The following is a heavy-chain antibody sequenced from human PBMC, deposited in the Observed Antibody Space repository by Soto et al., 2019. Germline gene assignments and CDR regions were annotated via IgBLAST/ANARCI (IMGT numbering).Heavy chain of an antibody. CDR2: IYTTGGT. Sequence: PGGSLRLSCAASGFTVSNTYMTWVRQPPGKGLECVSVIYTTGGTNYADSVKGRFFISRDNSKNTLYLQMSNLRAEDTAVYYCARALPLAKGAFDPWGQGTLVTVSS. V-gene: IGHV3-53*01. CDR3: ARALPLAKGAFDP. J-gene: IGHJ5*02. CDR1: GFTVSNTY. D-gene: IGHD2-2*01.